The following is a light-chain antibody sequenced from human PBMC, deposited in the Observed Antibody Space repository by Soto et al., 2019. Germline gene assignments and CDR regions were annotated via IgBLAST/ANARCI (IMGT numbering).Light chain of an antibody. CDR3: QPLNSYPS. J-gene: IGKJ5*01. V-gene: IGKV3-11*01. Sequence: EIVWPQSPATLSLSPGESANLSCRASQSVSSYLAWYQQKPGQAPRLLIYDASNRATGIPARFSGSGSGTDFTLTIRSLEPEDFATYYCQPLNSYPSFGQGTRLDIK. CDR1: QSVSSY. CDR2: DAS.